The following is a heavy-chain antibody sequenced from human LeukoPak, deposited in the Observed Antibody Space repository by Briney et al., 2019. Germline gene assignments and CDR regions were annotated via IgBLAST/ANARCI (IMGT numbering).Heavy chain of an antibody. J-gene: IGHJ4*02. D-gene: IGHD5-24*01. CDR1: GFTFSSYS. CDR2: LSTSSSYI. Sequence: GGSLRLSCVVSGFTFSSYSMNWVRQAPGKGLEWVSCLSTSSSYIYYADSVKGRFTISRDNAKNSLYLQMNSLRAEDTAVYYCARVGEKAFHLWPEIDYWGQGTLVTVSS. CDR3: ARVGEKAFHLWPEIDY. V-gene: IGHV3-21*01.